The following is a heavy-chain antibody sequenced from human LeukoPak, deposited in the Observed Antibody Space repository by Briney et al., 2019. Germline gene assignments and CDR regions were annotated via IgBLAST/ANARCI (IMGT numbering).Heavy chain of an antibody. V-gene: IGHV3-21*01. Sequence: GGSLRLSCAASGFTFSSYSMNWVRQAPGKGLEWVSSISSSSSYIYYADSVKGRFTISRDNAKNSLYLQMNSLRAEDTAVYYCARDPPYYYDSSGYMDYWGQGTLVTVSS. J-gene: IGHJ4*02. CDR2: ISSSSSYI. CDR1: GFTFSSYS. CDR3: ARDPPYYYDSSGYMDY. D-gene: IGHD3-22*01.